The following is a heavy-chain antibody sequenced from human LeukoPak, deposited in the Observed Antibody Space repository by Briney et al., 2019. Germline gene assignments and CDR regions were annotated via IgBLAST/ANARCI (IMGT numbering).Heavy chain of an antibody. Sequence: ASVKVSCKASGGTFSSYAISWVRQAPGQGLEWMGGIIPVLRTAHYAEKFQGRVTITADESSTTGYMELSSLRSEDTAVYYCARDRPYRYNWFDPWGQGTLVTVSS. CDR2: IIPVLRTA. J-gene: IGHJ5*02. D-gene: IGHD3-16*01. CDR3: ARDRPYRYNWFDP. V-gene: IGHV1-69*13. CDR1: GGTFSSYA.